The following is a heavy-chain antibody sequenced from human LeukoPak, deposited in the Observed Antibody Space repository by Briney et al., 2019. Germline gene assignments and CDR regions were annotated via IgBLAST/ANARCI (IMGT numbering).Heavy chain of an antibody. CDR2: TSGNGAKT. Sequence: QXPGKGXXXVSATSGNGAKTFYADSVKGRFTISRDNSRNTLYLQMNSLRAEDTAIYYCAKDRAYSFDNWGQGTLVTVSS. CDR3: AKDRAYSFDN. D-gene: IGHD2-21*01. V-gene: IGHV3-23*01. J-gene: IGHJ4*02.